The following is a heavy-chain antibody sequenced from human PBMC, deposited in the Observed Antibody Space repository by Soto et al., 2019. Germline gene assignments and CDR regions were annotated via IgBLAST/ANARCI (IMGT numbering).Heavy chain of an antibody. J-gene: IGHJ4*02. CDR1: GFTLTTYG. V-gene: IGHV3-30*19. CDR2: VSQDGSRK. Sequence: VHLVESGGGVVQPGRSLRLSCAVYGFTLTTYGMQWVRQAPGKGLEWVAFVSQDGSRKYYADSVKGRFTITSDYSKNTLFLQMNSLRVEDTALYFCASVADYWGQGTLVTVSS. CDR3: ASVADY.